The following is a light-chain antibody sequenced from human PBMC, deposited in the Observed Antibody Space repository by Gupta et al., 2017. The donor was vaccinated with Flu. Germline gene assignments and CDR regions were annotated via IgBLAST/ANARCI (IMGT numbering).Light chain of an antibody. Sequence: DIQMTQSPSSLSASAGDRVTITCRASQSIRSYLNWYQQKPGKAPKLLIYAASSLQSGVPSRFSGSGSGTDFTLTISSLQPEDFATYYCQQSYSTPETFGPGTKVDTK. CDR3: QQSYSTPET. CDR1: QSIRSY. V-gene: IGKV1-39*01. CDR2: AAS. J-gene: IGKJ1*01.